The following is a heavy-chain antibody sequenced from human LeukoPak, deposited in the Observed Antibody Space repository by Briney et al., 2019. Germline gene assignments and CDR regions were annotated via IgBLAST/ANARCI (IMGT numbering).Heavy chain of an antibody. CDR2: ISYSGST. D-gene: IGHD6-19*01. V-gene: IGHV4-39*01. CDR3: ARHLDSQQWLVRGPYYFDY. J-gene: IGHJ4*02. Sequence: PSETLSLTCPVSGGSISSSSQYWGWIRQPPGKGLEWIGSISYSGSTYYNPSLKRRVTIPVDTSKNQFSLTLSSVTAADTAVYYCARHLDSQQWLVRGPYYFDYLVGGALVGVCS. CDR1: GGSISSSSQY.